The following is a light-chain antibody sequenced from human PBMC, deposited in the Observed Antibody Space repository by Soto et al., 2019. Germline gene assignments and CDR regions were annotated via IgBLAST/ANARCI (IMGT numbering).Light chain of an antibody. CDR1: SGHSTYI. Sequence: QSVLTQSSSASASLGSSVKLTCTLSSGHSTYIIAWHQQQPGKAPRYLMKLEGSGSYNKGSGIPDRFSGSSSGADRYLTISNLQFEDEADYYCETWDTNVVVFGGGTQLTVL. J-gene: IGLJ2*01. V-gene: IGLV4-60*02. CDR3: ETWDTNVVV. CDR2: LEGSGSY.